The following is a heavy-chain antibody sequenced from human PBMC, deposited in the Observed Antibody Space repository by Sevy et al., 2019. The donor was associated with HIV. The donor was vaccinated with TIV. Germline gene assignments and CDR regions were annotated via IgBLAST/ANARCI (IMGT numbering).Heavy chain of an antibody. D-gene: IGHD3-10*01. J-gene: IGHJ4*02. V-gene: IGHV3-15*01. CDR2: IKSKTDGGTT. CDR3: TTDGPTGLVFDF. CDR1: GFTFNNAW. Sequence: GGSLRLSCAASGFTFNNAWMSWVRQAPGKGLEWVGRIKSKTDGGTTDYAAPLKGRFTISRDDSKNTLYLQMNSLKTGDTAVYYCTTDGPTGLVFDFWGQGTLVTVSS.